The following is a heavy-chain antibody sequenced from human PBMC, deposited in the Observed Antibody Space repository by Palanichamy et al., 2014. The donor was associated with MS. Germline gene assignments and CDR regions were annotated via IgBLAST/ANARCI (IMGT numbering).Heavy chain of an antibody. D-gene: IGHD3-10*01. CDR3: ARGTTMVRGVINKRSGWIDP. J-gene: IGHJ5*02. CDR1: GYTFISYY. Sequence: QVQLVQSGAEVKKPGASVKVSCKASGYTFISYYMHWVRQAPGQGLEWMGIINPSGGSTSYAQKFQGRVTMTRDTSTSTVYMELSSLRSEDTAVYYCARGTTMVRGVINKRSGWIDPWGQRTLVTVSS. V-gene: IGHV1-46*03. CDR2: INPSGGST.